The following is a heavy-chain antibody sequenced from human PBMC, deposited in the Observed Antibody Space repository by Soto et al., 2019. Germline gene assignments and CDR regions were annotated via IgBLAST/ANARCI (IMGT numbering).Heavy chain of an antibody. CDR2: IIPNVDAA. CDR1: GGTFNNYA. D-gene: IGHD2-15*01. J-gene: IGHJ4*02. CDR3: ARDCSGGSCFGN. V-gene: IGHV1-69*13. Sequence: SVKVSCKASGGTFNNYAISWVRQAPGQGLEWVGGIIPNVDAANYAQKFQGRVTIAADESTSTAYMELSSLRSEDTAVYYCARDCSGGSCFGNWGQGTLVTVSS.